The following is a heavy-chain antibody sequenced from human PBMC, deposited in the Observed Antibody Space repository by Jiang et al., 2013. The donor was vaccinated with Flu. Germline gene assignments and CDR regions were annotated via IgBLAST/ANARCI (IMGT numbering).Heavy chain of an antibody. J-gene: IGHJ4*02. V-gene: IGHV1-69*06. D-gene: IGHD3-10*01. CDR3: ASGYYSSGSYSTFDY. Sequence: GAEVKKPGSSVKVPCKASGGTFNSYAISWVRQAPGQGLEWMGGIIPIFGTADYAQKFQGRVTITADKSTNTAFMELSSLRSEDTAVYYCASGYYSSGSYSTFDYWGQGTLVTVSS. CDR1: GGTFNSYA. CDR2: IIPIFGTA.